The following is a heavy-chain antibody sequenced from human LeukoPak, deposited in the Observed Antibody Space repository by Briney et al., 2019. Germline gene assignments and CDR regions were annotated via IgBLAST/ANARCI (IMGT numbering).Heavy chain of an antibody. Sequence: GASVKVSCKVSGYTLTGLSMHWVRQAPGQGLEWMGWISAYNGNTNYAQKLQGRVTMTTDTSTSTAYMELRSLRSDDTAVYYCARGVGATPGAGYWGQGTLVTVSS. V-gene: IGHV1-18*01. D-gene: IGHD1-26*01. J-gene: IGHJ4*02. CDR3: ARGVGATPGAGY. CDR1: GYTLTGLS. CDR2: ISAYNGNT.